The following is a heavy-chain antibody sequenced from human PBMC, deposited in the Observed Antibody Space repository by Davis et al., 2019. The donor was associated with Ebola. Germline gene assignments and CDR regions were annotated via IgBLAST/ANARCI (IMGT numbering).Heavy chain of an antibody. Sequence: GESLKISCAASGFTFSSYAMHWVRQAPGKGLEWVAVISYDGSNKYYADSVKGRFTISRDNSKNTLYLQMNSLRAEDTAVYYCARDLVYGQGLTVYYYYYMDVWGKGTTVTVSS. CDR3: ARDLVYGQGLTVYYYYYMDV. D-gene: IGHD2/OR15-2a*01. J-gene: IGHJ6*03. CDR2: ISYDGSNK. CDR1: GFTFSSYA. V-gene: IGHV3-30-3*01.